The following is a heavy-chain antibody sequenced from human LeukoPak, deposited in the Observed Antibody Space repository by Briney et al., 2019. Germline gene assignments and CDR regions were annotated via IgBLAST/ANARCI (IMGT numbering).Heavy chain of an antibody. CDR3: AKTTRNGGNSNYFDY. V-gene: IGHV3-30*18. D-gene: IGHD4-23*01. CDR2: ISYDGSNK. J-gene: IGHJ4*02. Sequence: GGSLRLSCAASGFTFSSYGMHWVRQAPGKGLEWVAVISYDGSNKYYADSVKGRFTISRDNSKNTLYLQMNSLRAEDTAVYYCAKTTRNGGNSNYFDYWGQGTLVTVSS. CDR1: GFTFSSYG.